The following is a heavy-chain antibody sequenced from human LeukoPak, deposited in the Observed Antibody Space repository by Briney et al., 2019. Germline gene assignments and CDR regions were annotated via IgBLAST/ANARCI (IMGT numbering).Heavy chain of an antibody. CDR3: ARDGYYAGYDFDS. CDR1: GDSVSSNSAS. V-gene: IGHV6-1*01. CDR2: TYYRSKWYY. Sequence: SQTLSLTCAISGDSVSSNSASWHWIRQSPSRGLEWLGRTYYRSKWYYDYAVSVKSRITIKLDPSNNQVSLQLNSVTPEDTAVYYCARDGYYAGYDFDSWGQGTLVTVSS. J-gene: IGHJ4*02. D-gene: IGHD3-3*01.